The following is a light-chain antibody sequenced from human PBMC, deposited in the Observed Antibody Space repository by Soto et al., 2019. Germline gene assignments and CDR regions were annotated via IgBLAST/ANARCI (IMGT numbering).Light chain of an antibody. CDR2: AAS. CDR1: QGISNY. CDR3: QRYSTAPWA. Sequence: DIQMTQSPSSLSASVGDRVTITCRSRQGISNYLAWYQQKPWKVPKLLIYAASTLQSGVPSRFSGSGSGTDFTLTISSLQPEDVATYYWQRYSTAPWAFGPGTKVDLK. V-gene: IGKV1-27*01. J-gene: IGKJ3*01.